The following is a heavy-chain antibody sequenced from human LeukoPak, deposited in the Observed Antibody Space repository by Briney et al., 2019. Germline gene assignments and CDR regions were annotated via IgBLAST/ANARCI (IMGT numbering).Heavy chain of an antibody. J-gene: IGHJ4*02. Sequence: SETLSLTCTVSGGSISSYYWSWIRQPPGKGLEWIAYISVIGSINYNPSLKSRVTISLDTSKNQFSLKLSSVTAADTAVYYCAGHHPRNTVDFWGQGTLVTVSS. D-gene: IGHD2/OR15-2a*01. CDR1: GGSISSYY. V-gene: IGHV4-59*08. CDR3: AGHHPRNTVDF. CDR2: ISVIGSI.